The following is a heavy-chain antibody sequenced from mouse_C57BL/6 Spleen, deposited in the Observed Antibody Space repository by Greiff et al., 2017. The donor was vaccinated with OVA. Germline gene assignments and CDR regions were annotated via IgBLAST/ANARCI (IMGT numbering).Heavy chain of an antibody. CDR1: GYTFTSYW. CDR3: ARDTTVVAYYYAMDY. D-gene: IGHD1-1*01. CDR2: INPSSGYT. Sequence: QVQLQQSGAELAKPGASVNLSCKASGYTFTSYWLHWVKQRPGQGLEWIGYINPSSGYTKYNQKFKDKATLTADKSSSTAYMQLSSLTYEDSAVYYCARDTTVVAYYYAMDYWGQGTSVTVSS. J-gene: IGHJ4*01. V-gene: IGHV1-7*01.